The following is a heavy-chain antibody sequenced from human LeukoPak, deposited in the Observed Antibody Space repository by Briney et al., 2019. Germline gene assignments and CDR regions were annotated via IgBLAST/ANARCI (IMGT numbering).Heavy chain of an antibody. Sequence: GESLRLSCAASGFTFSNYYMSWIRQAPGKGLEWVSYISSSSTHTNYADSVKGRFTISRDNAKNSLYLQMNSLRADDTAVYYCARLLQRNYDTSGYFYWGQGTLVTVS. J-gene: IGHJ4*02. CDR1: GFTFSNYY. CDR3: ARLLQRNYDTSGYFY. V-gene: IGHV3-11*06. CDR2: ISSSSTHT. D-gene: IGHD3-22*01.